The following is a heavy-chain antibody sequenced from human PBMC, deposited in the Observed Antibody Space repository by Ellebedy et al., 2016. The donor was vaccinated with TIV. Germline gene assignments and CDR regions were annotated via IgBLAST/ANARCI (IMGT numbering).Heavy chain of an antibody. J-gene: IGHJ3*02. V-gene: IGHV4-34*01. D-gene: IGHD3-22*01. CDR3: ARAPMIVVVMDAFDI. CDR1: GGSFSGYY. Sequence: SETLSLXXAVYGGSFSGYYWSWICQPPGKGLEWIGEINHSGSTNYNPSLKSRVTISVDTSKNQFSLKLSSVTAADTAVYYCARAPMIVVVMDAFDIWGQGTMVTVSS. CDR2: INHSGST.